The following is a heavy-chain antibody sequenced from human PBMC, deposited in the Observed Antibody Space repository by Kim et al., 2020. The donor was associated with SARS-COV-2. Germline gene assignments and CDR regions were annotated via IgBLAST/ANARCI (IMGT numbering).Heavy chain of an antibody. CDR3: ARARGVGASGFDC. Sequence: GGSLRLSCAASGFTFSSFWMSWVRQAPGKGLEWVANIKEDGSEKYYVDSVKGRFTISRDNAKKSLYLQMNTLRVEDTAVYYCARARGVGASGFDCWCQGTLVTVSS. CDR1: GFTFSSFW. V-gene: IGHV3-7*03. CDR2: IKEDGSEK. J-gene: IGHJ4*02. D-gene: IGHD1-26*01.